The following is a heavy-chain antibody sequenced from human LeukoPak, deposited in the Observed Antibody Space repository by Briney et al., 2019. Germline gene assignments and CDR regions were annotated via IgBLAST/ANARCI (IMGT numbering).Heavy chain of an antibody. Sequence: GGSLRLSCTASGFTFSTYGMSWVRQAPGKGLEWVANIKQDGSEKYYVDSVKGRFTISRDNAKNSLYLQMNSLRAEDTAVYYCARADNQYYYDSSGYHNYYYYMDVWGKGTTVTVSS. CDR1: GFTFSTYG. CDR3: ARADNQYYYDSSGYHNYYYYMDV. J-gene: IGHJ6*03. V-gene: IGHV3-7*01. D-gene: IGHD3-22*01. CDR2: IKQDGSEK.